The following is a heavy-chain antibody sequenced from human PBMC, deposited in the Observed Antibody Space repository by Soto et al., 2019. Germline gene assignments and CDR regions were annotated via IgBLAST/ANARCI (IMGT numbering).Heavy chain of an antibody. V-gene: IGHV3-7*01. J-gene: IGHJ6*02. Sequence: EVQLVESGGGLVQPGGSLRLSCAASGFTFSTYWMSLVRRTPGKGLEWVANIKHDGTEKYYVDSVRGRLTVSRDNAKSSLYLQMNSLRVEDTAVYYCTTSPHRDSERVFVWGQGTAVTVS. CDR2: IKHDGTEK. CDR1: GFTFSTYW. CDR3: TTSPHRDSERVFV. D-gene: IGHD1-26*01.